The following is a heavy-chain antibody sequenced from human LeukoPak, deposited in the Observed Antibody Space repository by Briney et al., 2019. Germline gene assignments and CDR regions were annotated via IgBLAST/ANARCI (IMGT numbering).Heavy chain of an antibody. CDR1: RGSISSYY. V-gene: IGHV4-59*01. CDR2: TYYSGST. CDR3: GRGLRCHYYYYYFMDV. Sequence: SETLSLTCTVPRGSISSYYWSWIRQPPGKGLEWTGYTYYSGSTTYTPSLKSRVTISVDTSKNQFSLKLSSGTAEDTAVYYCGRGLRCHYYYYYFMDVWGEGTTVTVSS. J-gene: IGHJ6*03. D-gene: IGHD2-21*01.